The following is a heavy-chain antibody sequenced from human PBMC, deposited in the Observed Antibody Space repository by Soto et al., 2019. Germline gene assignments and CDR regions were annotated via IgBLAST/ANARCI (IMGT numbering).Heavy chain of an antibody. CDR2: ISGSGGCP. V-gene: IGHV3-23*01. CDR3: AKNLRILVGSCMGS. CDR1: GITFSNYA. J-gene: IGHJ5*02. Sequence: LSRASSGITFSNYAMNLVHHHPGEGREWVSSISGSGGCPYYTDSVKGLLTISRANYKNTLDVQMNNLRAEATAVYYCAKNLRILVGSCMGSWGQG. D-gene: IGHD2-15*01.